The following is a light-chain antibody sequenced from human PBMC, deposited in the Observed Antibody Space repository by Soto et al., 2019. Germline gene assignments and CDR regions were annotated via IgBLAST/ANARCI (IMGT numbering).Light chain of an antibody. V-gene: IGKV1-6*01. CDR3: LQIYNFSWK. CDR2: AAS. Sequence: AIQMTQSPSSLSASVGDRVTISCRASQGIRNDLAWYQQKPGRAPKLLIFAASNLQSGVPSRFSGSGSGTDFTLTISRLQPEDFATYYCLQIYNFSWKFGQGTKVDIK. J-gene: IGKJ1*01. CDR1: QGIRND.